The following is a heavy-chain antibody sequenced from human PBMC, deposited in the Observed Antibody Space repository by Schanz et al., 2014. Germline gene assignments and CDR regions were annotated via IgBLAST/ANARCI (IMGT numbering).Heavy chain of an antibody. CDR2: IFLNDGGT. D-gene: IGHD6-6*01. J-gene: IGHJ4*02. CDR3: AKDQSPYANSSDVRYFDY. CDR1: GYTFTDYY. Sequence: QVQLVQSGAEVKEPGASVKLSCKSSGYTFTDYYMQWVRQAPGQGLEWLGTIFLNDGGTHSAEKCQGRIIMTRDTSTSTVYLDLSSQRSEDTAVYYCAKDQSPYANSSDVRYFDYWGQGSLVTVSS. V-gene: IGHV1-46*01.